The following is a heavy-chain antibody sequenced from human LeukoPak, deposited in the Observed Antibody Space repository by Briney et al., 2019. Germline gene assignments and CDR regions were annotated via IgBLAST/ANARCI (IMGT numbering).Heavy chain of an antibody. CDR3: ARNDDYSNYIDY. CDR2: TSSSGSTI. D-gene: IGHD4-11*01. CDR1: GFTFSSYE. J-gene: IGHJ4*02. Sequence: GGSLRLSCAASGFTFSSYEMNWVRQAPGKGLEGVSYTSSSGSTIYYADPVKGRFTISRDNAKNSLYLQMNSLRAEDTAVYYCARNDDYSNYIDYWGQGTLVTVSS. V-gene: IGHV3-48*03.